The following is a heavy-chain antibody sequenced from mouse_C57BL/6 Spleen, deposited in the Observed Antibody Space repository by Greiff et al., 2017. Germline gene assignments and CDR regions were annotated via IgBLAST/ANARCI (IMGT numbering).Heavy chain of an antibody. Sequence: QVQLQQPGAELVMPGASVKLSCKASGYTFTSYWMHWVKQRPGQGLEWIGEIDPSDSYTNYNQKFKGKSTLTVDKSSSTAYMQLSSLTSEDAAVYYGASGGYGNFDYWGQGTTLTVSS. J-gene: IGHJ2*01. D-gene: IGHD2-10*02. V-gene: IGHV1-69*01. CDR2: IDPSDSYT. CDR3: ASGGYGNFDY. CDR1: GYTFTSYW.